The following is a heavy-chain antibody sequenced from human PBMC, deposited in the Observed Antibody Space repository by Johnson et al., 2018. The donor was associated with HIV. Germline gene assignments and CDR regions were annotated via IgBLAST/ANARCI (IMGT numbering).Heavy chain of an antibody. Sequence: QVQLVESGGGVVQPGGSLRLSCAASGFTFSSYGMDWVRQAPGKGLEWVAFIRYDGSKKDYGDSVKGRLAISRDNSKNTLFLQMNSRRVEDTAVYYCVKQRRSGGYDEDAFDIWGQGTMVTVSS. CDR1: GFTFSSYG. CDR3: VKQRRSGGYDEDAFDI. D-gene: IGHD6-19*01. CDR2: IRYDGSKK. V-gene: IGHV3-30*02. J-gene: IGHJ3*02.